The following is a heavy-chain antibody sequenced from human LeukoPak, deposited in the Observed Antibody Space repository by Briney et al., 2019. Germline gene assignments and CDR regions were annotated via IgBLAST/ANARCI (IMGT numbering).Heavy chain of an antibody. CDR2: IYYNGNT. D-gene: IGHD6-19*01. CDR3: ARFVVGQWLINY. Sequence: SETRSLTSTVSGGSVTYTNYYWGWIRQPPGKGLQWIGVIYYNGNTYYNPPLKSRVTVAVDTSKNHSSLKQSSGTAADTAVYYCARFVVGQWLINYWGQGALVTVSS. J-gene: IGHJ4*02. CDR1: GGSVTYTNYY. V-gene: IGHV4-39*02.